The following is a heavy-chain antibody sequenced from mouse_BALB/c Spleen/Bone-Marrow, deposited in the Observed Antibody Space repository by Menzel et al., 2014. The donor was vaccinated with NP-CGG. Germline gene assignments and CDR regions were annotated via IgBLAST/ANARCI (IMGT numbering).Heavy chain of an antibody. CDR1: GYTFTNYW. J-gene: IGHJ2*01. CDR3: ARRGTGVDY. V-gene: IGHV1-63*02. Sequence: VMLVESGAELVRPGPSVKISCKASGYTFTNYWLGWVKQRPGHGLEWIGDIYPGGGYTNYNEKFKGKATLTADTSSSTAYMQLSSLTSEDSVVYFCARRGTGVDYRGQGTTLTVSS. CDR2: IYPGGGYT. D-gene: IGHD4-1*01.